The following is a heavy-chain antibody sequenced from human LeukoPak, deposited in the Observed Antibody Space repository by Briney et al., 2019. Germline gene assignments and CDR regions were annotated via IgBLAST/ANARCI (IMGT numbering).Heavy chain of an antibody. V-gene: IGHV3-7*05. CDR3: ARGGPGRWPAYYFDY. CDR2: INQEGIET. CDR1: GFSLSSYW. J-gene: IGHJ4*02. Sequence: PGGSLRLSCAASGFSLSSYWMSWVRQAPGKGLEWVANINQEGIETYYVDSVKGRFTISRDNAKNSLFLQMNSLRAEDTAVYYCARGGPGRWPAYYFDYWGQGTLVTVSS. D-gene: IGHD2-15*01.